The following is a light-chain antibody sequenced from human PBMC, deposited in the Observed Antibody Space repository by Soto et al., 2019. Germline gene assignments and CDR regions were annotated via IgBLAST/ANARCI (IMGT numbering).Light chain of an antibody. CDR1: SSNIGNNY. CDR3: GTSESYLRALL. CDR2: DNN. J-gene: IGLJ2*01. Sequence: QSVLTQPPSVCAAPGQKVTISCSGSSSNIGNNYVSWYQQLPGTAPKLLIYDNNKRPSGIPDRFSGSKSGTSATLGITGLQTGDYSDYDCGTSESYLRALLFGG. V-gene: IGLV1-51*01.